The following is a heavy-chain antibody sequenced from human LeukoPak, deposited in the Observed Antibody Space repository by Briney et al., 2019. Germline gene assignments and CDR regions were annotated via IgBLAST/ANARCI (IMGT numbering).Heavy chain of an antibody. CDR2: IYYSGST. D-gene: IGHD3-22*01. V-gene: IGHV4-31*03. CDR1: GGSISSGGYY. J-gene: IGHJ6*02. Sequence: PSQTLSPTRTVSGGSISSGGYYWSWIRQHPGKGLEWIGYIYYSGSTYYNPSLKSRVTISVDTSKNQFSLKLSSVTAADTAVYYCAREDDSYYYYGMDVWGQGTTVTVSS. CDR3: AREDDSYYYYGMDV.